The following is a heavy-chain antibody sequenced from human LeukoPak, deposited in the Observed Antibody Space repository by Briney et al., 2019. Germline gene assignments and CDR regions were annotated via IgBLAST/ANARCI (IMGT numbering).Heavy chain of an antibody. CDR3: AREVTMVRGEGWFDP. V-gene: IGHV4-61*02. D-gene: IGHD3-10*01. J-gene: IGHJ5*02. CDR1: GGSISSGSYY. CDR2: IYTSGST. Sequence: SETLSLTCTVSGGSISSGSYYWSWIRQPAGKGLEWIGRIYTSGSTNYSPSLKSRVTISVDTSKNQFSLKLSSVTAADTAVYYCAREVTMVRGEGWFDPWGQGTLVTVSS.